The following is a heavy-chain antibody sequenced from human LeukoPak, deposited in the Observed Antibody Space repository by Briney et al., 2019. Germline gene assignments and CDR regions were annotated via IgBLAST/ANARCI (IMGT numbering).Heavy chain of an antibody. CDR3: ARTPYDFWSGYWRTQFDY. J-gene: IGHJ4*02. Sequence: PSETLSLTCTVSGGSISSSSYYWGWIRQPPGKGLEWIGSIYYSGSTYYNPSLKSRVTISVDTPKNQFSLKLSSVTAADTAVYYCARTPYDFWSGYWRTQFDYWGQGTLVTVSS. V-gene: IGHV4-39*01. CDR2: IYYSGST. CDR1: GGSISSSSYY. D-gene: IGHD3-3*01.